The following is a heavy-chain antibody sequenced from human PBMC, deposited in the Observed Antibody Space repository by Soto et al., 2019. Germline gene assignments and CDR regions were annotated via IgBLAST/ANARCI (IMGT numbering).Heavy chain of an antibody. D-gene: IGHD3-16*01. Sequence: QITLKESGPTLVKPTQTLTLTCTYSGFSLRTTGVGVGWIRQPPGKALEWLGIIYWDDDKRYSPSLKSRLTPTSDISQGQVVLTMTNMGPVDTATYFCAHTLGLPVDYWGPGNLVIVSS. CDR1: GFSLRTTGVG. CDR3: AHTLGLPVDY. CDR2: IYWDDDK. J-gene: IGHJ4*02. V-gene: IGHV2-5*02.